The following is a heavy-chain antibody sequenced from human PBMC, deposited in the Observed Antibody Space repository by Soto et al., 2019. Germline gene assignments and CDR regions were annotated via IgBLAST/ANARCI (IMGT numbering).Heavy chain of an antibody. D-gene: IGHD3-9*01. V-gene: IGHV5-51*01. CDR2: IYPGDSDT. CDR3: AIFAAHYYYYMDV. CDR1: GYSFTSYW. Sequence: GESLKISCKGSGYSFTSYWIGWVRQMPGKGLEWMGIIYPGDSDTRYSPSFQGQVTISADKSINTAYLQWSSLKASDTAKYYGAIFAAHYYYYMDVWGKGTTVTVSS. J-gene: IGHJ6*03.